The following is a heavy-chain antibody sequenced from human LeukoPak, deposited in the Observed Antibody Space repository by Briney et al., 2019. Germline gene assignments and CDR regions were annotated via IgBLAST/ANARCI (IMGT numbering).Heavy chain of an antibody. D-gene: IGHD3-16*01. Sequence: GESLKISCKGSGYSFTSYWIGWVRQMPGKGLEWMGIIYPGDSDTRYSPSFQGQVTISADKSISTAYLQWSTLKASDTAIYYCTRHWGVVSADNNKWFDPWGQGTLVTVSS. V-gene: IGHV5-51*01. CDR1: GYSFTSYW. CDR2: IYPGDSDT. CDR3: TRHWGVVSADNNKWFDP. J-gene: IGHJ5*02.